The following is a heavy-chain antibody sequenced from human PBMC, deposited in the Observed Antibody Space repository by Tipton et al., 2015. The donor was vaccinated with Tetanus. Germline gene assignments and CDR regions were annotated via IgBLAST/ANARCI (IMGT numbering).Heavy chain of an antibody. V-gene: IGHV3-7*03. Sequence: AVSGLTFSDSWMTWVRQAPGRGLEWVANINEDGSEIHYVDSVRGRFTISRDNAKNSLSLQVNSLRAEDTAVYYCARVWGRGQLVTKPNWYFDLWGRGTLVTVSS. CDR1: GLTFSDSW. CDR2: INEDGSEI. J-gene: IGHJ2*01. D-gene: IGHD6-6*01. CDR3: ARVWGRGQLVTKPNWYFDL.